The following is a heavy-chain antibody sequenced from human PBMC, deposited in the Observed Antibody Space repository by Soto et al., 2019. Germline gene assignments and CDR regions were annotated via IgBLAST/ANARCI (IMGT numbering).Heavy chain of an antibody. CDR2: IYPNTETT. V-gene: IGHV1-2*02. Sequence: ASVKVSCKASGYSFSGYYIQWVRQAPGQGPEWLGWIYPNTETTDSSKKFQGRVTMASDMSTRTVYMELRDLRSDDTAVYYCVSLQTSGWPGVHWGQGTLVTVSS. J-gene: IGHJ4*02. CDR3: VSLQTSGWPGVH. D-gene: IGHD6-25*01. CDR1: GYSFSGYY.